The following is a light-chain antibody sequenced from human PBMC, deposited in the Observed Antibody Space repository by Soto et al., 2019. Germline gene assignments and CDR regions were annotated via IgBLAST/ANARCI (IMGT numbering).Light chain of an antibody. Sequence: DIQMTQSPSSLSASVGDRVTITCRASQSISSYLNWYQQKPGKAPKLLIYAASSLQSGVPSRFSGSGSGTDFTLTISSLQPEDFATCYCQQSYSTPMYTFGQGTKPEIK. CDR2: AAS. J-gene: IGKJ2*01. CDR1: QSISSY. CDR3: QQSYSTPMYT. V-gene: IGKV1-39*01.